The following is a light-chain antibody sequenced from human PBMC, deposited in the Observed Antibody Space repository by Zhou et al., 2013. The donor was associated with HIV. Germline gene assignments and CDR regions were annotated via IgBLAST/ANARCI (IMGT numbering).Light chain of an antibody. V-gene: IGKV3-20*01. CDR3: QQYGSLRYT. Sequence: EIVLTQSPGTLSLSPGERATLSCRASQSISSSYLAWYQQKPGQAPRLLIYGASSRATDIPDRFSGSGSGTDFTLTISRLEPEDFAVYYCQQYGSLRYTFGQGTKLQIK. CDR2: GAS. CDR1: QSISSSY. J-gene: IGKJ2*01.